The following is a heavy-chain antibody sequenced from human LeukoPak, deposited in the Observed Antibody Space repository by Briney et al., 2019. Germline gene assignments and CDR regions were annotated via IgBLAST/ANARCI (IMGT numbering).Heavy chain of an antibody. CDR2: IYYSGST. D-gene: IGHD3-10*01. CDR3: ARIYGSGTYDAFDI. J-gene: IGHJ3*02. V-gene: IGHV4-59*01. CDR1: GGSISSYY. Sequence: SETLSLTCTVSGGSISSYYRSWIRQPPGKGLEWIGYIYYSGSTNYNPSLKSRVTISVDTSKNQFSLKLSSVTAADTAVYYCARIYGSGTYDAFDIWGQGTMVTVSS.